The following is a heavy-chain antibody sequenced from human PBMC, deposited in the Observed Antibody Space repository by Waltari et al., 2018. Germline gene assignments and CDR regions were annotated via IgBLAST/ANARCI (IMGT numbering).Heavy chain of an antibody. CDR1: GGTFSSYA. V-gene: IGHV1-69*05. Sequence: QVQLVQSGAEVKKPGSSVKVSCKASGGTFSSYAISWVRQAPGQGLEWMGGIIPILCTANYSQKFQCRVTITTDESTSTAYMELSSLRSEDTAVYYCASLKGDYYYMAVWGKGTTVTVSS. CDR3: ASLKGDYYYMAV. CDR2: IIPILCTA. J-gene: IGHJ6*03.